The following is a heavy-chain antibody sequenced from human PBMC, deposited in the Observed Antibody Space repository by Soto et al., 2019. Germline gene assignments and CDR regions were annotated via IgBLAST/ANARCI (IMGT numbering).Heavy chain of an antibody. CDR1: GGSVSSYY. V-gene: IGHV4-59*08. CDR3: ARHGPHLEVYYYHMDV. Sequence: SETLSLTCTVSGGSVSSYYWSWIRLPPGKGLEWIGYIYYSGSTNYNPSLKSRFTISIDTSKNQFSLKLYSVTAADTAVYYCARHGPHLEVYYYHMDVWGKGTTVTVSS. D-gene: IGHD3-3*01. J-gene: IGHJ6*03. CDR2: IYYSGST.